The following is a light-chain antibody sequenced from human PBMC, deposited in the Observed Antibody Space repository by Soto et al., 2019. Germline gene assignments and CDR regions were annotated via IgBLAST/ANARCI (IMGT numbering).Light chain of an antibody. J-gene: IGKJ2*01. CDR2: DTS. CDR1: QSVNSY. CDR3: QQRSSWPT. Sequence: EIVLTQSPATLSLSPGEIATLSCRASQSVNSYLAWYQQKCGQAPRLLIYDTSNRATGIPDRFSGSGYGTDFTLTISGLEHDDFAVYYCQQRSSWPTFGQGTSMEMK. V-gene: IGKV3-11*01.